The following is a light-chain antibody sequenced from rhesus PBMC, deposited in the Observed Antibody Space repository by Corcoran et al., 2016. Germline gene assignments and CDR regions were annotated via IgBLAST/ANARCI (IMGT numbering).Light chain of an antibody. CDR2: MAS. CDR1: QGINSW. J-gene: IGKJ3*01. V-gene: IGKV1-22*01. CDR3: KQYSNSPFT. Sequence: DIQMTQSPSSLSASVGDTVTFTCRASQGINSWLAWSQRKPGKTPNLLIYMASNLQSGVPSRVSCRGSGTDFTLTISSLQSEDFATYYCKQYSNSPFTFGPGTKLDIK.